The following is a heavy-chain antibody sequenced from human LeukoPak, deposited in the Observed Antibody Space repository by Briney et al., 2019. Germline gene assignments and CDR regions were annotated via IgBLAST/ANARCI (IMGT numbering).Heavy chain of an antibody. V-gene: IGHV4-59*01. CDR2: IYYSGST. Sequence: PSETLSLTCTVSGGSISSYYWSWLRQPPGKGLEWIGYIYYSGSTNYNPSLKSRVTISVDTSKNQFSLKLSSVTAADTAVYYCARRVDYYYYYYMDVWGRGTTVTVSS. CDR1: GGSISSYY. CDR3: ARRVDYYYYYYMDV. J-gene: IGHJ6*03.